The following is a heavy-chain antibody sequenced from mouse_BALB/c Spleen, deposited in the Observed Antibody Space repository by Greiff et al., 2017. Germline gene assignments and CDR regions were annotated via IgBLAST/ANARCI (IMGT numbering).Heavy chain of an antibody. CDR2: INPYNDGT. V-gene: IGHV1-14*01. CDR1: GYTFTSYV. CDR3: ARPEGGPWFAY. J-gene: IGHJ3*01. Sequence: VHVKQSGPELVKPGASVKMSCKASGYTFTSYVMHWVKQKPGQGLEWIGYINPYNDGTKYNEKFKGMATRASDKSSSKAYMKLSSLTSEDSAVCESARPEGGPWFAYWGQGTLVTVSA.